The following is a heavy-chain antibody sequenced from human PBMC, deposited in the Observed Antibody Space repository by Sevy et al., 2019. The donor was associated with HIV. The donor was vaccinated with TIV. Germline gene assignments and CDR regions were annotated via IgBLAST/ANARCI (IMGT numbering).Heavy chain of an antibody. J-gene: IGHJ4*02. CDR2: INPGGSGT. V-gene: IGHV3-74*01. CDR1: GFTFSSYW. D-gene: IGHD2-21*02. CDR3: VRGTSDWPGIDF. Sequence: GGSLRLSCAASGFTFSSYWMHWVRQRPDKALVWVSRINPGGSGTNYADSVRGRFTISRDNAKNTLFLEMNSLRADDTALYYCVRGTSDWPGIDFWGQGTLVTVSS.